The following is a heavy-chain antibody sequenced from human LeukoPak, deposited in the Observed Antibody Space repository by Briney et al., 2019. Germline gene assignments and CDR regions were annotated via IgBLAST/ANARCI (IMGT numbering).Heavy chain of an antibody. J-gene: IGHJ6*02. V-gene: IGHV3-21*01. CDR3: AREEDSSAIRSSDGMDV. D-gene: IGHD6-6*01. CDR1: GFTFSSYT. CDR2: ISKGSDYT. Sequence: GGSLRLSRAASGFTFSSYTMNWVRQAPGKGLEWVSCISKGSDYTYYADSVKGRFTISRDNAKNSVDLQMNSLRAEDTALYYCAREEDSSAIRSSDGMDVWGQGTTVTVSS.